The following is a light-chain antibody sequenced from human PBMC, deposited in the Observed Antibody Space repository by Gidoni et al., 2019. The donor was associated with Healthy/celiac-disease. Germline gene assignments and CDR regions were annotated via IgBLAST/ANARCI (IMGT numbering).Light chain of an antibody. J-gene: IGKJ4*01. CDR1: QSVSSSY. CDR3: QQYGSSPMLT. V-gene: IGKV3-20*01. Sequence: EIVLTQSPGTLSLSPGERATLSCRAGQSVSSSYLAWYQQKPGQAPRLLIYGASSRATVIPDRFSGSGSGTDFTLTISRLEPEDFAVYYCQQYGSSPMLTFGGGTKVEIK. CDR2: GAS.